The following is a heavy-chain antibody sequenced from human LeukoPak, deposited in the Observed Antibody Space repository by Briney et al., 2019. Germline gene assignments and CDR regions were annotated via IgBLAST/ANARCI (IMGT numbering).Heavy chain of an antibody. CDR1: GGTFSSYA. J-gene: IGHJ6*02. V-gene: IGHV1-69*05. CDR3: ARRGSGIYYYYGMDV. CDR2: IIPIFGTA. Sequence: ASVKVSCKASGGTFSSYAISWVRQAPGQGLEWMGGIIPIFGTANYAQKFQGRVTIITDESTSTAYMELSSLRSEDTAVYYCARRGSGIYYYYGMDVWGQGTTVTVSS. D-gene: IGHD3-10*01.